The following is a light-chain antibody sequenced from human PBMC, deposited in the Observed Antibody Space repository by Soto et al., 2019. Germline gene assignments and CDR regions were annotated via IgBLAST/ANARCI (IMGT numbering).Light chain of an antibody. J-gene: IGKJ4*01. V-gene: IGKV3-20*01. CDR2: GAS. CDR1: QSVVKNF. CDR3: QQYATSPLT. Sequence: EVVLTQSPGTLSLSPGERASLSCRASQSVVKNFLAWYQQKPGQALRLLISGASNRATGIPDRFSGSGSGTDFTLTVSRLEAEDVAVYFCQQYATSPLTFGGGTRVEIK.